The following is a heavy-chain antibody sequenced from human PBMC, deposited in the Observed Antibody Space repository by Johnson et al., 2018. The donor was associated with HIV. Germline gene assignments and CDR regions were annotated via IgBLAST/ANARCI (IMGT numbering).Heavy chain of an antibody. V-gene: IGHV3-30-3*01. J-gene: IGHJ3*02. Sequence: QMLLVESGGGVVRPGGSLRLSCAASGFTFSSYAMHWVRQAPGKGMEWVAVISYDGSNKYYADSVKGRFTISRDNSKNTLYLQMNSLRAEDTAVYYCAKDYYYDSSGSRAFDIWGQGTMVTVSS. CDR2: ISYDGSNK. D-gene: IGHD3-22*01. CDR1: GFTFSSYA. CDR3: AKDYYYDSSGSRAFDI.